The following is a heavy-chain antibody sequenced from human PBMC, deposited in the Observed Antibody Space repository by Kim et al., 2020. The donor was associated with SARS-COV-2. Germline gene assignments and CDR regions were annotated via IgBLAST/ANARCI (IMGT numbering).Heavy chain of an antibody. J-gene: IGHJ4*02. CDR2: IYSGGSST. D-gene: IGHD6-19*01. Sequence: GGSLRLSCAASGFTFSSYAMSWVRQAPGKGLEWVSVIYSGGSSTYYADSVKGRFTISRDNSKNTLYLQMNSLRAEDTAVYYCARILFHPRAVEEVDYWGQGTLVTVSS. CDR1: GFTFSSYA. V-gene: IGHV3-23*03. CDR3: ARILFHPRAVEEVDY.